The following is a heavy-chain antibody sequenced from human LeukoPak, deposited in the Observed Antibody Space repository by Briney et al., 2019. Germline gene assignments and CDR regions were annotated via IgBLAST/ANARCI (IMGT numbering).Heavy chain of an antibody. J-gene: IGHJ3*02. CDR3: ARGRRYDFWSGYDSGVGAAFDI. D-gene: IGHD3-3*01. CDR1: GGTFSSYA. CDR2: IIPIFGTA. Sequence: GASVKFSCKASGGTFSSYAISWVRQAPGQGLEWMGGIIPIFGTANYAQKFQGRVTITADESTSTAYMELSSLRSEDTAVYYCARGRRYDFWSGYDSGVGAAFDIWGQGTMVTVSS. V-gene: IGHV1-69*13.